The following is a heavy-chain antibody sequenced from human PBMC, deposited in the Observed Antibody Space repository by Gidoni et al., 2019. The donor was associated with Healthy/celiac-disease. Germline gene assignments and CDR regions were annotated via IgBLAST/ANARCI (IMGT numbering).Heavy chain of an antibody. D-gene: IGHD6-19*01. CDR2: ISGSGGST. CDR1: GFTFSGYA. Sequence: EVQLLESGGGLVQRGGSLRLSCAASGFTFSGYAMRWVRQAPGTGLEWVSAISGSGGSTYYADSVKGRITISRDNSKNTLYLQMNSLRAEDTAVYYCAKDVAVAGPFDYWGQGTLVTVSS. J-gene: IGHJ4*02. V-gene: IGHV3-23*01. CDR3: AKDVAVAGPFDY.